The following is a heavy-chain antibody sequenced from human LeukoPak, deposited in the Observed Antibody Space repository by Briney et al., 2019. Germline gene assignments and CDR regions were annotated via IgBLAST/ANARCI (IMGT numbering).Heavy chain of an antibody. CDR3: AKEVTMIVPREIDY. Sequence: GGSLRLSCAASGFTFNDYGMSWVRQTPGKGLEWVSGINWNGGRTGYADSVKGRFTISRDNSKNTLYLQMNSLRAEDTAVYYCAKEVTMIVPREIDYWGQGTLVTVSS. V-gene: IGHV3-20*04. CDR2: INWNGGRT. D-gene: IGHD3-22*01. CDR1: GFTFNDYG. J-gene: IGHJ4*02.